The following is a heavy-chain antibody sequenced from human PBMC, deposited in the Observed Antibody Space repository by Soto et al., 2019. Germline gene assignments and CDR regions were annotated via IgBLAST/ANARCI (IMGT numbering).Heavy chain of an antibody. CDR1: GFTFSSYG. CDR2: ISYDGSNK. CDR3: AKAPGWFGELFVDY. V-gene: IGHV3-30*18. J-gene: IGHJ4*02. Sequence: QVQLVESGGGVVQPGRSLRLSCAASGFTFSSYGMHWVRQAPGKGLEWVAVISYDGSNKYYADSVKGRFTISRDNSKNTLYLQMNSLRAEDTAVYSCAKAPGWFGELFVDYWGQGTLVTVSS. D-gene: IGHD3-10*01.